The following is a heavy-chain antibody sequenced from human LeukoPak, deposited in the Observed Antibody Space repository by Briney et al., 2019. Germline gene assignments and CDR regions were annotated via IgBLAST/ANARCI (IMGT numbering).Heavy chain of an antibody. CDR2: IYHSGST. CDR1: GYSISSCYY. CDR3: ARDSVGATMFDY. Sequence: SETLSLTCTVSGYSISSCYYWGWIRQPPGKGLEWIGSIYHSGSTYYNPSLKSRVTISVDTSKNQFSLKLSSVTAADTAVYYCARDSVGATMFDYWGQGTLVTVSS. V-gene: IGHV4-38-2*02. J-gene: IGHJ4*02. D-gene: IGHD1-26*01.